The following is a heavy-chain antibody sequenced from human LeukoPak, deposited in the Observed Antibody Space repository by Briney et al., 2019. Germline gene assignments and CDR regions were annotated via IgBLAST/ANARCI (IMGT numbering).Heavy chain of an antibody. Sequence: SETLSLTCTVPGGSISSYYWSWIRQPPGKGLEWIGYIYYSGSTNYNPSLKSRVTISVDTSENQFSLRLTSVTAADTAVYYCARHRDYGSGWYGFDYWGQGTLVTVSS. CDR3: ARHRDYGSGWYGFDY. CDR2: IYYSGST. CDR1: GGSISSYY. V-gene: IGHV4-59*08. D-gene: IGHD6-19*01. J-gene: IGHJ4*02.